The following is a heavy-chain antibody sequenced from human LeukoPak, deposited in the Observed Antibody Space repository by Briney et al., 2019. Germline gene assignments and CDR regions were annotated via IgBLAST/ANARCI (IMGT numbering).Heavy chain of an antibody. CDR1: GFALSSYG. Sequence: GGSLRLSCTASGFALSSYGMHWVRQDPGKGMEWLAFVRFNGGNAYYADSVKGRFTMSRDTSKNTLFLQMKSLRVEDTAVYSCARESKSGYHSGGPKYWGLGAMVTVSS. V-gene: IGHV3-30*02. J-gene: IGHJ4*02. D-gene: IGHD1-1*01. CDR2: VRFNGGNA. CDR3: ARESKSGYHSGGPKY.